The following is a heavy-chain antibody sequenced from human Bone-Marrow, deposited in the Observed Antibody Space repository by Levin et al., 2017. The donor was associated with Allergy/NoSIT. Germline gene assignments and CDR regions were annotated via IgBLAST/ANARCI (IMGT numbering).Heavy chain of an antibody. Sequence: PSETLSLTCAVSGGSLNTYYWNWIRQAPGKGLEWIGEISQSGRTNYNPSLKSRLTLSVDTSKNQVSLRLNSMAAADTAVYYCARGHGYGSGTSHFDFWGQGTQVTVSS. J-gene: IGHJ4*02. CDR3: ARGHGYGSGTSHFDF. V-gene: IGHV4-34*01. CDR2: ISQSGRT. D-gene: IGHD3-10*01. CDR1: GGSLNTYY.